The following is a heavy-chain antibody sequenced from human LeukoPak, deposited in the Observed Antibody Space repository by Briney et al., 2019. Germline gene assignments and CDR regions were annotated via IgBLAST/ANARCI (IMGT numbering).Heavy chain of an antibody. J-gene: IGHJ4*02. Sequence: GGSLRLSCAASGFTFSSYWMSWVRQAPGKGLEWVGNIKEDGSEKYYVDSVKGRFTISRDNARHSLYLQMNSLSAEDTAVYYCASGRQLGYWGQGTLVTVSS. CDR1: GFTFSSYW. D-gene: IGHD6-13*01. CDR2: IKEDGSEK. CDR3: ASGRQLGY. V-gene: IGHV3-7*01.